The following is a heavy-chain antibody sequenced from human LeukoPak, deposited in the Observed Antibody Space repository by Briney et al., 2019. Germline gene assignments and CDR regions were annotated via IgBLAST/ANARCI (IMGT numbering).Heavy chain of an antibody. CDR2: ISSSEESI. Sequence: PGGSLRLSCAASGFSLTTYEVNWVRQAPGKGVERVSYISSSEESISYTDPVKGGFTISRDNAKNSLSLQINSLRAEDTAIYYCARDRRVGATWSVGAFDIWGQGTTVTVSS. J-gene: IGHJ3*02. D-gene: IGHD1-26*01. V-gene: IGHV3-48*03. CDR1: GFSLTTYE. CDR3: ARDRRVGATWSVGAFDI.